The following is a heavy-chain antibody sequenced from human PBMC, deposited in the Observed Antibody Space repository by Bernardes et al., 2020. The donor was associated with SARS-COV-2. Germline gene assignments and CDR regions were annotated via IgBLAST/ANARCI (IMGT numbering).Heavy chain of an antibody. D-gene: IGHD1-1*01. J-gene: IGHJ6*02. CDR2: IIGSGGA. Sequence: GGSLRLSCAASGFTVSDYVMRWVRQAPGKGLEWVATIIGSGGAFYADSVKGRFTISRDNSKNTLSLQMNSLRAEDTALYYCAKEIRPNWNLYAMDVWGQGTPVTLSS. CDR3: AKEIRPNWNLYAMDV. V-gene: IGHV3-23*01. CDR1: GFTVSDYV.